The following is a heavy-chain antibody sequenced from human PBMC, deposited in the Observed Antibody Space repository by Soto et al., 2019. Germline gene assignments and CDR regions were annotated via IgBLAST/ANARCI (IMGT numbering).Heavy chain of an antibody. J-gene: IGHJ5*02. CDR2: INHSGST. Sequence: SETLSLTCAVYGGSFSGYYWSWIRQPPGKGLEWIGEINHSGSTNYNPSLKSRVTISVDTSKNQFSLKLSSVTAADTAVYYCARGQKGYYDFWSGSMWFDPWGQGTLVTVSS. CDR1: GGSFSGYY. CDR3: ARGQKGYYDFWSGSMWFDP. V-gene: IGHV4-34*01. D-gene: IGHD3-3*01.